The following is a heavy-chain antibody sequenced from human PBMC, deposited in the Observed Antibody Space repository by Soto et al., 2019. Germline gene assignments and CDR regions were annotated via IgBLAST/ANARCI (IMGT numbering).Heavy chain of an antibody. CDR1: GYTFTTYY. J-gene: IGHJ4*02. CDR2: INPSSGST. D-gene: IGHD6-19*01. V-gene: IGHV1-46*03. Sequence: QVQLVQSGAEVKKPGASVKVSCKASGYTFTTYYIHWVRQAPGQGLEWMGIINPSSGSTSSAQKFQGRVTMTRDTSTSTVYMELRSLRSEDTAVYYCSRAPFASGSGWYDYWGQGTLVTVSS. CDR3: SRAPFASGSGWYDY.